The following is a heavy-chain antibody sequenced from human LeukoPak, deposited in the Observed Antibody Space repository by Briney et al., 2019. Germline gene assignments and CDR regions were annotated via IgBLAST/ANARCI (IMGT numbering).Heavy chain of an antibody. J-gene: IGHJ4*02. CDR2: IIPILGIA. Sequence: SVKVSCKASGGTFSSYTISWVPQAPGQGLEWMGRIIPILGIANYAQKFQGRVTITADKSTSTAYMELGSLRSEDTAVYYCARDGGASGYSYGYTPLDYWGQGTLVTVSS. CDR3: ARDGGASGYSYGYTPLDY. V-gene: IGHV1-69*04. CDR1: GGTFSSYT. D-gene: IGHD5-18*01.